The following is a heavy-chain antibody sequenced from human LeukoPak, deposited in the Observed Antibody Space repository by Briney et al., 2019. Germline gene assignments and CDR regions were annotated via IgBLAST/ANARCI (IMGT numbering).Heavy chain of an antibody. CDR3: AISGSGWQSGHDAFEI. J-gene: IGHJ3*02. CDR2: ISSSSSYI. D-gene: IGHD6-19*01. Sequence: GGPLRLSCAPSGFIFSSYSMNWVRQAPGKGLEWVSSISSSSSYIYYADSVKGRVTISRDNAKNSLYLQMNSLRAEDTAVYYCAISGSGWQSGHDAFEIWGEGAMVTVSS. V-gene: IGHV3-21*01. CDR1: GFIFSSYS.